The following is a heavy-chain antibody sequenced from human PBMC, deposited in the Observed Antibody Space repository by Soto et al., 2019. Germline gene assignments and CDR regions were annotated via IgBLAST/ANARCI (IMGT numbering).Heavy chain of an antibody. D-gene: IGHD3-9*01. CDR1: GDSISSSSYY. CDR2: IHGNGGT. V-gene: IGHV4-39*01. CDR3: ASRYGPSEFDH. Sequence: QLQLEESGPGLVKSSETLSLTCSVSGDSISSSSYYWGWIRQSPGEALEWIGNIHGNGGTQYNPSISSRVTSSGDTSANQCSLRLTPVTAADTAVYYCASRYGPSEFDHWGQGSLVTVSS. J-gene: IGHJ4*02.